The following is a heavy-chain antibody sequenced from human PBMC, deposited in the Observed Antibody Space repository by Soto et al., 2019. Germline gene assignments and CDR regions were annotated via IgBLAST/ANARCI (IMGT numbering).Heavy chain of an antibody. CDR2: IYYSGRT. CDR1: GGSINSDAYY. J-gene: IGHJ4*02. V-gene: IGHV4-30-4*01. Sequence: PSETLSLTCTVSGGSINSDAYYWSWIRQPPGKGLEWIGHIYYSGRTYYNPSLESRLTISLDTSKNQFSLRLRSVNASDTAVDYCARDRSNSPDYFDYWGQGTLVTVSS. CDR3: ARDRSNSPDYFDY. D-gene: IGHD6-6*01.